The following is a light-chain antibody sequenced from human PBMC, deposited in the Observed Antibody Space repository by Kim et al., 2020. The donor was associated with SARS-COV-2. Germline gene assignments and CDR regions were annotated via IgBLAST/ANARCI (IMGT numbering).Light chain of an antibody. CDR2: YDS. CDR3: QVWDSSSDHVV. Sequence: YELTQPLSVSVAPGKTARITRGGNNIGSKSVHWYQQKPGQAPVLVIYYDSDRPSGIPERLSGSNSGNAATLTISRVEAGDEADNYWQVWDSSSDHVVFGGGTQVTVL. J-gene: IGLJ2*01. V-gene: IGLV3-21*04. CDR1: NIGSKS.